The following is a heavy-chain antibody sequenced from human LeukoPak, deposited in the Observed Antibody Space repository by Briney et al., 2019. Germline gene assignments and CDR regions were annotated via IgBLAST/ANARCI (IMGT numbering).Heavy chain of an antibody. D-gene: IGHD2-8*02. CDR3: ATYRQVLLPFES. Sequence: NPGGSLRLSCAASGFTVSSNYMSWVRQAPGKGLEWVSVIYSGGSTYYADSVKGRFTISRDNSKNTLYLQMNSLRAEDTAIYYCATYRQVLLPFESWGQGTLVTVPS. J-gene: IGHJ4*02. V-gene: IGHV3-66*01. CDR1: GFTVSSNY. CDR2: IYSGGST.